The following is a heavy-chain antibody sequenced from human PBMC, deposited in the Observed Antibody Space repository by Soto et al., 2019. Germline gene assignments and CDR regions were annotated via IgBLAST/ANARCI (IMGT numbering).Heavy chain of an antibody. CDR1: VFTFSSYA. D-gene: IGHD6-19*01. CDR3: AKVAGSGWYVNWFDP. V-gene: IGHV3-23*01. CDR2: ISGSGGST. Sequence: GGPLTLSGAASVFTFSSYAMSWVRQAPGKGLEWVSAISGSGGSTYYADSVKGRFTISRDNSKNTLYLQMNSLRAEDTAVYYCAKVAGSGWYVNWFDPWGQGTLVTVS. J-gene: IGHJ5*02.